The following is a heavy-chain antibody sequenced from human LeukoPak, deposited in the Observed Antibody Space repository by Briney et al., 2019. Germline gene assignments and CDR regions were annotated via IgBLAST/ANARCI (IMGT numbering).Heavy chain of an antibody. D-gene: IGHD1-26*01. CDR2: IYTSGST. J-gene: IGHJ4*02. CDR1: GGSISSGSYY. V-gene: IGHV4-61*02. CDR3: ARSAIVGATDGYYFDY. Sequence: KPSETLSLTCTVPGGSISSGSYYWSWIRQPAGKGLEWIGRIYTSGSTNYNPSLKSRVTISVDTSKNQFSLKLSSVTAADTAVYYCARSAIVGATDGYYFDYWGQGTLVTVSS.